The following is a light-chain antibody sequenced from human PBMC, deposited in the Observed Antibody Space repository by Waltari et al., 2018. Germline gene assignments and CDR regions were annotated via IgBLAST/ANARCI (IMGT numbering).Light chain of an antibody. CDR3: CSYAGSSTHVL. CDR2: DVS. Sequence: QSALTQPASVSGSPGQSLTISCTGTSSDVGGYHYVSWFQQYPDKAPKLMFYDVSKRPSGVSTRFSGSKSGNTASLTISGLQAEDEADYYCCSYAGSSTHVLFGGGTKLTVL. CDR1: SSDVGGYHY. V-gene: IGLV2-23*02. J-gene: IGLJ2*01.